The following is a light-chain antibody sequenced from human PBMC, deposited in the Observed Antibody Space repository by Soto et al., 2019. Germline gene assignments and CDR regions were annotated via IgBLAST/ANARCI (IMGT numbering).Light chain of an antibody. CDR2: DVN. V-gene: IGLV2-18*01. J-gene: IGLJ1*01. Sequence: QSVMTQPPSGSGSAGQSVTISCTATTTDIDNYDSVSWYQQAPGTAPKLIIYDVNNRPSGAPDRFSGSTSGNTASLTISGLQAEDETDYFCSLYSSNGSLILGPGTKVTVL. CDR1: TTDIDNYDS. CDR3: SLYSSNGSLI.